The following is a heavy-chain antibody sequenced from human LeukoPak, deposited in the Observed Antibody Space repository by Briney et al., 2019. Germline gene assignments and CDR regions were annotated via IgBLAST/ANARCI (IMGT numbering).Heavy chain of an antibody. CDR1: GYTFTSYG. J-gene: IGHJ6*02. D-gene: IGHD1-26*01. V-gene: IGHV1-18*01. Sequence: ASVKVSCKASGYTFTSYGISWVRQAPGQGLDWMGWISAYNGNTNYVQKLQGRVTMTTDTSTSTAYMELRRLRTDDTAVYYCTRDRGSRVVGAPHDYYYGMDVWGQGTTVTVSS. CDR2: ISAYNGNT. CDR3: TRDRGSRVVGAPHDYYYGMDV.